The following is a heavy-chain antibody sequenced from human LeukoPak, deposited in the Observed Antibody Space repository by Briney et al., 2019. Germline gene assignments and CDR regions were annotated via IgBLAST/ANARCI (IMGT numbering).Heavy chain of an antibody. Sequence: GGSLRLSCAASGFRFSTYWMTWVRQAPGKGLEWVANIKQDGSEKYYVDSVKGRFTVSRDNAKNSLYLEMNSLRAEDTAVYYCARRGYFEFWSGYFQRLEGWSDPWGQGALVTVSS. V-gene: IGHV3-7*01. CDR3: ARRGYFEFWSGYFQRLEGWSDP. J-gene: IGHJ5*02. CDR2: IKQDGSEK. D-gene: IGHD3-3*01. CDR1: GFRFSTYW.